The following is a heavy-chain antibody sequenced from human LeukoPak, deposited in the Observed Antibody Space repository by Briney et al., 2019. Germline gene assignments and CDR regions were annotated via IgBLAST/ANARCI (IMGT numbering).Heavy chain of an antibody. CDR2: INPNSGGT. V-gene: IGHV1-2*02. D-gene: IGHD4-17*01. Sequence: ASVKVSCKAPGYTFTGYYMHWVRQAPGQGLEWMGWINPNSGGTNYAQKFQGRVTMTRDTSISTAYMELSRLRSDDTAVYYCARGRRGATGSTGDYWGQGTLVTVSS. CDR3: ARGRRGATGSTGDY. CDR1: GYTFTGYY. J-gene: IGHJ4*02.